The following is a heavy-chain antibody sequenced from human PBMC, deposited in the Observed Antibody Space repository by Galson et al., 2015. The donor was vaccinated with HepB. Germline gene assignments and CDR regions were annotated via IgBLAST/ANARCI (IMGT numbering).Heavy chain of an antibody. CDR2: INQDGSLA. CDR3: ARDGRDGYNQDFDY. D-gene: IGHD5-24*01. CDR1: GFTFTNYW. V-gene: IGHV3-7*03. Sequence: SLRLSCAGSGFTFTNYWMSWVRQAPGKGLEWVANINQDGSLAYYVDSVKGRFTLSRDNTKNSVHLQMNSLRGEDTAVYFCARDGRDGYNQDFDYWGQGTRLPVSS. J-gene: IGHJ4*02.